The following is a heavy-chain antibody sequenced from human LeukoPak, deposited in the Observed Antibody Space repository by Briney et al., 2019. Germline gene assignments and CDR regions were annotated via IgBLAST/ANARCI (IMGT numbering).Heavy chain of an antibody. CDR1: GFTFSSYW. J-gene: IGHJ4*02. CDR2: IKQDGSEK. D-gene: IGHD1-1*01. CDR3: ARSGTWRGDYVNY. Sequence: GGSLRLSCAASGFTFSSYWMSWVRQAPGKGLEWAANIKQDGSEKYYVDSVKGRFTISRDNAKNSLYLQMNSLRAEDTAVYYCARSGTWRGDYVNYWGQGTLVTVSS. V-gene: IGHV3-7*05.